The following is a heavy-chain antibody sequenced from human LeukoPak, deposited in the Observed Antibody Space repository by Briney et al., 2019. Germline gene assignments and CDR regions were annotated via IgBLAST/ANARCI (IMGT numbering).Heavy chain of an antibody. Sequence: PSETLSLTCTVSGGSLSSYFWSWIRQPPGRGLEWIAYIYYSGSTNYNPSLKSRVTISVDTSQNQFSLKLSSVTAADTAVYYCARQPSSWFTSFDSWGQGTLVTVSS. CDR2: IYYSGST. CDR3: ARQPSSWFTSFDS. D-gene: IGHD6-13*01. V-gene: IGHV4-59*01. CDR1: GGSLSSYF. J-gene: IGHJ4*02.